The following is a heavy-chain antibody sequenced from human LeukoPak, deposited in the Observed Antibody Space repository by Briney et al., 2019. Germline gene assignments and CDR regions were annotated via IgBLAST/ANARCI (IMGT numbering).Heavy chain of an antibody. CDR2: IYYSGST. J-gene: IGHJ3*02. CDR3: ARYPRYGSGSYNAFDI. V-gene: IGHV4-31*03. CDR1: GGSISSGGYY. Sequence: PSQTLSLTCTVSGGSISSGGYYWSWIRQHPGKGLEWIGYIYYSGSTYYNPSLKSRVTISVDTSKNQFSLKLSSVTAADTAVYYCARYPRYGSGSYNAFDIWGQGTMVTVSS. D-gene: IGHD3-10*01.